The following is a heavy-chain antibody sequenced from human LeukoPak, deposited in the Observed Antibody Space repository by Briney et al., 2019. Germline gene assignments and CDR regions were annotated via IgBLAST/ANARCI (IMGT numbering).Heavy chain of an antibody. CDR1: GFTFSSYG. Sequence: PGRSLRLSCAASGFTFSSYGMHWVRQAPGKGLEWVAVIWYDGSNKYYADSVKGRFTISRDNSKNTLYLQMNSLRAEDTAVYCCARAAATRGPFDYWGQGTLVTVSS. V-gene: IGHV3-33*01. CDR3: ARAAATRGPFDY. J-gene: IGHJ4*02. CDR2: IWYDGSNK. D-gene: IGHD2-15*01.